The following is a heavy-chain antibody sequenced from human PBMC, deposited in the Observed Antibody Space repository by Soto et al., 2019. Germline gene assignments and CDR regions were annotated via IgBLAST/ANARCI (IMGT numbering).Heavy chain of an antibody. V-gene: IGHV3-33*01. CDR2: IWSDGNNR. CDR1: GFMFSNHG. Sequence: QVQLVESGGGVVQPGRSLRLSCAASGFMFSNHGMHWVRQAPGKGLEWVAVIWSDGNNRYYADSVKGRFTSSRDNSKNTLYLQINSLRAEDTAVYYCVRGDNWNDEAADYWGQGTLVTVSS. CDR3: VRGDNWNDEAADY. J-gene: IGHJ4*02. D-gene: IGHD1-1*01.